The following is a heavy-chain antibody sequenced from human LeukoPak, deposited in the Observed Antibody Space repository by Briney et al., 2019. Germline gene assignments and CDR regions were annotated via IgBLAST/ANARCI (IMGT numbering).Heavy chain of an antibody. CDR1: GGSFSGYY. J-gene: IGHJ6*02. D-gene: IGHD4-23*01. Sequence: SETLSLTCAIYGGSFSGYYWSWIRQPPGKGLEWIGEINHSGSTNYNPSLKSRVTISVDTSKNQFSLKLSSVTAADTAVYYCARGRVSTVVTFLPHYYYGMDVWGQGTTVTVSS. V-gene: IGHV4-34*01. CDR2: INHSGST. CDR3: ARGRVSTVVTFLPHYYYGMDV.